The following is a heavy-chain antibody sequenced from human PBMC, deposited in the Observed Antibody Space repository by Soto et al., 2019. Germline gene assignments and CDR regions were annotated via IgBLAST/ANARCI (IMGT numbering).Heavy chain of an antibody. CDR3: ARESRIAARPVYYYYGMEV. CDR2: IYYSGST. CDR1: GGSVSSGSYY. D-gene: IGHD6-6*01. V-gene: IGHV4-61*01. J-gene: IGHJ6*02. Sequence: PSETLSLTCTVSGGSVSSGSYYWSWIRQPPGKGLEWIGYIYYSGSTNYNPSLKSRVTISVDTSKNQFSLKLSSVTAADTAVYYCARESRIAARPVYYYYGMEVWGQGTTVTVSS.